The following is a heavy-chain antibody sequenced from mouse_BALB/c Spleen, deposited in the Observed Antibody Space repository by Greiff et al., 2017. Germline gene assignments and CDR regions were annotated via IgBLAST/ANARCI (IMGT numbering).Heavy chain of an antibody. CDR2: IRNKANGYTT. Sequence: EVMLVESGGGLVQPGGSLRLSCATSGFTFTDYYMSWVRQPPGKALEWLGFIRNKANGYTTEYSASVKGRFTISRDNSQSILYLQMNTLRAEDSATYYCARDMPVVADVGFAYWGQGTLVTVSA. J-gene: IGHJ3*01. CDR3: ARDMPVVADVGFAY. CDR1: GFTFTDYY. V-gene: IGHV7-3*02. D-gene: IGHD1-1*01.